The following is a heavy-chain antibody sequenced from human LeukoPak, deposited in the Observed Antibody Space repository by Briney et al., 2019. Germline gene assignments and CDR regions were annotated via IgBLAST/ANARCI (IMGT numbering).Heavy chain of an antibody. J-gene: IGHJ4*02. CDR1: GGSISSGGYY. CDR2: IYYSGST. CDR3: ARENLVGCTTDH. V-gene: IGHV4-31*03. Sequence: SETLSLTCTVSGGSISSGGYYWSWIRQHPGKGLGWIGYIYYSGSTFYNPSLKSRLTISVDTSKNQFSLKLTSVTAADTAVYYCARENLVGCTTDHWGQGTLVTVSS. D-gene: IGHD1-26*01.